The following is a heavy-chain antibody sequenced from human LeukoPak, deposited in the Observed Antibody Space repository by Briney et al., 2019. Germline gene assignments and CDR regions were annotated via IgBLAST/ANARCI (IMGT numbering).Heavy chain of an antibody. V-gene: IGHV4-59*12. CDR2: IYYRGST. J-gene: IGHJ6*03. CDR3: AGTTDSGNMDV. D-gene: IGHD3-10*01. Sequence: SETLSLTCTVSGGSISSYYWSWIRQPPGKGLEWIGYIYYRGSTNYNPSLKSRLTISVDTSKNQFSLKLSSVTAADTAVYYCAGTTDSGNMDVWGKGTTVTISS. CDR1: GGSISSYY.